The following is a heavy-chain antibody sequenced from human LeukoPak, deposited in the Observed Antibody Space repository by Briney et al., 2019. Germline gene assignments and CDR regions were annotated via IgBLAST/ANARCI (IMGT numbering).Heavy chain of an antibody. V-gene: IGHV3-48*03. CDR3: AGAGFDY. CDR2: ISSSGSTI. J-gene: IGHJ4*02. Sequence: QPGGSLGLSCAASGVTFSGSEMNWVRQAPGKGLEWVSSISSSGSTIYYADSVKGRFTISRDNAKKSLYLQMNSLRAEDTAVYYCAGAGFDYWGQGTLVTVSS. CDR1: GVTFSGSE.